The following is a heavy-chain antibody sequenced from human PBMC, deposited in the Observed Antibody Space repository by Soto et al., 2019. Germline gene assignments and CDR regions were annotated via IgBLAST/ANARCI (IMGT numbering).Heavy chain of an antibody. CDR2: IYPSGGST. D-gene: IGHD2-15*01. J-gene: IGHJ6*02. Sequence: ASVKVSCKTSGYTFTYYHIHWLRQAPGQGPEWMGKIYPSGGSTNYAPKFWGRVTMSMDTSTSTVYMELSSLRSDDTAMYYCAREDCSGGSCYSADYYYGMDVWGQGTTVTVSS. CDR1: GYTFTYYH. CDR3: AREDCSGGSCYSADYYYGMDV. V-gene: IGHV1-46*01.